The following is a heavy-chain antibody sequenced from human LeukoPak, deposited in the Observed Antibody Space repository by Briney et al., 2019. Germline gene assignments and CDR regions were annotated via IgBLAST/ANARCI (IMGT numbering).Heavy chain of an antibody. Sequence: PGRSLRLSCAASGFTFDDYAMHWVRQAPGKGLEWVSGISWNSGNIGYADSVKGRFTISRDNAKHSLFLQMNSLRAEDTAVYYCARDRDIVVVPAAEEVDYYYYYYMDVWGKGTTVTVSS. CDR1: GFTFDDYA. V-gene: IGHV3-9*01. D-gene: IGHD2-2*01. J-gene: IGHJ6*03. CDR2: ISWNSGNI. CDR3: ARDRDIVVVPAAEEVDYYYYYYMDV.